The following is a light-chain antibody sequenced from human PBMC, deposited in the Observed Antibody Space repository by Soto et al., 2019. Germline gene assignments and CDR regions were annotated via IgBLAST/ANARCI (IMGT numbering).Light chain of an antibody. CDR3: EQDCSCPWT. J-gene: IGKJ1*01. CDR1: QTVSSSS. CDR2: DAS. V-gene: IGKV3-20*01. Sequence: IVLTQSPGTLSLSPGERATLSCRASQTVSSSSLAWYQQKPGQAPRLLIYDASTRATGSPDRFSGSGSGKDLKRVVWRKEPEDHAVYYCEQDCSCPWTFGQGTKVDIK.